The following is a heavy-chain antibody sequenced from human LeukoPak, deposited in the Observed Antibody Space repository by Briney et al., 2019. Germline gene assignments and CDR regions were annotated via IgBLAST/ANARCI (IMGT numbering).Heavy chain of an antibody. D-gene: IGHD2-2*01. J-gene: IGHJ4*02. CDR3: ARSYCSSTSCYAYFDY. CDR1: GFTFSSYS. CDR2: ISSSSSYI. Sequence: GGSLRLSCAASGFTFSSYSMNWVRQAPGKGLEWVSSISSSSSYIYYADSVKGRFTISRDNAKNSLYLQMSSLRAEDTAVYYCARSYCSSTSCYAYFDYWGQGTLVTVSS. V-gene: IGHV3-21*01.